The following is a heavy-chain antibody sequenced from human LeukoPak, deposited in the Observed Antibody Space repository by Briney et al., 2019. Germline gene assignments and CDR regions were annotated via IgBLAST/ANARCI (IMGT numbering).Heavy chain of an antibody. CDR1: GFTFKTST. CDR3: AREGGYQYYYAMDV. Sequence: GGSLRLSCAASGFTFKTSTMHSVRQAPGMGLEWVSSISSSSSYIFYADSVKGRFTISRDNAKNSLYLQMSSLRAEDAAVYYCAREGGYQYYYAMDVWGQGTTVTVSS. CDR2: ISSSSSYI. D-gene: IGHD3-16*01. J-gene: IGHJ6*02. V-gene: IGHV3-21*01.